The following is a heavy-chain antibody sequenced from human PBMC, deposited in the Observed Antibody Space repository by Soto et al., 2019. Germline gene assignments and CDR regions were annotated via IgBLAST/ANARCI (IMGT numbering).Heavy chain of an antibody. Sequence: SLRLSCAASGFTFSSYGMHWVRQAPGKGLEWVAVIWYDGSNKYYADSVKGRFTISRDNSKNTLYLQMNSLRAEDTAVYYCARGWFPIPHFDYWGQGTLVTVSS. CDR3: ARGWFPIPHFDY. CDR1: GFTFSSYG. V-gene: IGHV3-33*01. CDR2: IWYDGSNK. J-gene: IGHJ4*02. D-gene: IGHD3-10*01.